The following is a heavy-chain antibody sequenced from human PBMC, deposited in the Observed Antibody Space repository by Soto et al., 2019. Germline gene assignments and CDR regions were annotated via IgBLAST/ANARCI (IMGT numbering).Heavy chain of an antibody. J-gene: IGHJ4*02. CDR2: IWYDGSNK. V-gene: IGHV3-33*01. Sequence: GGSLRLSCAASGFTFSSYGMHWVRQAPGKGLEWVAVIWYDGSNKYYADSVKGRFTISRDNSKNTLYLQMNSLRAEDTAVYYCARDWVAAGTTTISGYFDYWGQGTLVTVSS. CDR3: ARDWVAAGTTTISGYFDY. D-gene: IGHD6-13*01. CDR1: GFTFSSYG.